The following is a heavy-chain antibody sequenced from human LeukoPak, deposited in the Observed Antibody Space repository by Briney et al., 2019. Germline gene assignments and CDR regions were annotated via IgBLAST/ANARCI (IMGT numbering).Heavy chain of an antibody. Sequence: GGSLRLSCAASGFTFSSYAMSWVRQAPGKGLEWVSAISGSGGSTYYADSVRGRFTISRDNSKNALYLQMTSLRAEDTAVYYCAKLFYIVVVPAAISAWGQGTLVTVSS. CDR2: ISGSGGST. CDR1: GFTFSSYA. V-gene: IGHV3-23*01. D-gene: IGHD2-2*02. CDR3: AKLFYIVVVPAAISA. J-gene: IGHJ5*02.